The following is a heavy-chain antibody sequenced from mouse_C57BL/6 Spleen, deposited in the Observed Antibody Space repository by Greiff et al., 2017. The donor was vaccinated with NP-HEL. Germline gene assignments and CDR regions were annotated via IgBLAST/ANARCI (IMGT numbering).Heavy chain of an antibody. V-gene: IGHV1-59*01. J-gene: IGHJ2*01. CDR2: IDPSDSYT. CDR3: AMQTAQAPDY. Sequence: QVQLQQPGAELVRPGTSVKLSCKASGYTFTSYWMHWVKQRPGQGLEWIGVIDPSDSYTNYNQKFKGKATLTVDTSSSTAYMQLSSLTSEDSAVYYCAMQTAQAPDYWGQGTTLTVSS. CDR1: GYTFTSYW. D-gene: IGHD3-2*02.